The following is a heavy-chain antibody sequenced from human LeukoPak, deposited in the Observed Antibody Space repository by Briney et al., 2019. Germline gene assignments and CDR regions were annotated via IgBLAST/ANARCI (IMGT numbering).Heavy chain of an antibody. CDR2: IDTDGTSA. CDR3: VRLGGTSSVDH. Sequence: GGSLRLSREASEFAFNTYWMHWVRQAPGKGLMWISRIDTDGTSAAYADSVEGRFRISRDNAKNTLYLQMDSLRVEDTAVYYCVRLGGTSSVDHWGQGTLVTVS. D-gene: IGHD1-14*01. CDR1: EFAFNTYW. V-gene: IGHV3-74*01. J-gene: IGHJ4*02.